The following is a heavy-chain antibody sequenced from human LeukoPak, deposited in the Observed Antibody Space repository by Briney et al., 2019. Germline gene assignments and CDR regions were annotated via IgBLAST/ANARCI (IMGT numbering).Heavy chain of an antibody. CDR3: ARDGYSGYDFYFDY. CDR2: IWFDGSDK. D-gene: IGHD5-12*01. J-gene: IGHJ4*02. V-gene: IGHV3-33*01. Sequence: GGSLRLSCAASGFXFSSYGIHWVRQAPGKGLEWVVVIWFDGSDKYYADSVKGRFTISRDNSKNTLYLQMNSLRAEDTAVYYCARDGYSGYDFYFDYWGQGSLVTVSS. CDR1: GFXFSSYG.